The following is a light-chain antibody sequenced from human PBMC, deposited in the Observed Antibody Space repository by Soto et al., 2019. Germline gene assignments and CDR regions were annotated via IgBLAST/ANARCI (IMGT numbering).Light chain of an antibody. Sequence: QSALTQPASVSGSPGQSITISCTGTSSDVGGFNYVSWYQQHPGKAPKLMIYDVTNRPSGVSYRFSGSKSGNTASLTISGLQAEDEAVYYCNSYTSRRTNVFGTGTKLPVL. CDR1: SSDVGGFNY. J-gene: IGLJ1*01. CDR2: DVT. V-gene: IGLV2-14*03. CDR3: NSYTSRRTNV.